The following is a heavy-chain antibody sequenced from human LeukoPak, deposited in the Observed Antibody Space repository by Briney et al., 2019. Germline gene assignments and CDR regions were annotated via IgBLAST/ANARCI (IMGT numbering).Heavy chain of an antibody. J-gene: IGHJ1*01. D-gene: IGHD3-22*01. V-gene: IGHV1-2*02. CDR3: ARDLIVVVNPKPEYFQH. CDR1: GYSFTAYY. Sequence: ASVKVSCKASGYSFTAYYIHWVRQAPGQGLEWMGWINPNSGSTNYAQKFQGRVTMTRDMSISTVYMELSRLRSDDTAVYYCARDLIVVVNPKPEYFQHWGQGTLVTVSS. CDR2: INPNSGST.